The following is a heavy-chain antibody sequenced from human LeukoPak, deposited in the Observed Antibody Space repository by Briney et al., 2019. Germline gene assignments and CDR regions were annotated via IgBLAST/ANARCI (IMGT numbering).Heavy chain of an antibody. CDR2: ISAYNGNT. J-gene: IGHJ6*03. Sequence: ASVKVSCKASGYTFTSYGISWVRQAPGQGLEWMGWISAYNGNTNHAQKLQGRVTMTTDTSTSTAYMELRSLRSDDTAVYYCARRAVVIPRTKESYYYYYMDVWGKGTTVTVSS. CDR3: ARRAVVIPRTKESYYYYYMDV. D-gene: IGHD3-22*01. V-gene: IGHV1-18*01. CDR1: GYTFTSYG.